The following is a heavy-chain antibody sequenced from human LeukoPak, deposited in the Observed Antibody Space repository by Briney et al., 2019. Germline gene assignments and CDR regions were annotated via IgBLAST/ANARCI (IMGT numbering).Heavy chain of an antibody. D-gene: IGHD3-16*01. J-gene: IGHJ4*02. CDR3: ALMITFGGVNY. CDR1: GYTFSSCW. CDR2: IYPGDSDT. Sequence: PGGSLRLSCKGSGYTFSSCWIGWVRQMPGKGLEWMGIIYPGDSDTRYSPSFQGQVTISADKSISTAYLQWSSLKASDTAMYYCALMITFGGVNYWGQGTLVTVSS. V-gene: IGHV5-51*01.